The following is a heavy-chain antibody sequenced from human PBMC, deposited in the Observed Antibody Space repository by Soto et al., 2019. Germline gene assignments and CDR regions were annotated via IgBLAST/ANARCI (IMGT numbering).Heavy chain of an antibody. D-gene: IGHD3-22*01. CDR3: AKGYDSSGYYEAWFDP. CDR1: GFTFSSYG. CDR2: ISYDGSNK. V-gene: IGHV3-30*18. Sequence: PGGSLRLSCAASGFTFSSYGMHWVRQAPGKGLEWVAVISYDGSNKYYADSVKGRFTISRDNSKNTLYLQMNSLRAEDTAVYYCAKGYDSSGYYEAWFDPWGQGXLVTVSS. J-gene: IGHJ5*02.